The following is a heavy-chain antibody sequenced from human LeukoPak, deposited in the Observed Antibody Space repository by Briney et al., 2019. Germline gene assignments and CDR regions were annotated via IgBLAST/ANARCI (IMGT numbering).Heavy chain of an antibody. D-gene: IGHD3-10*01. CDR1: GGTFSSYA. CDR3: ARDVDYYYGSGSYNAFDI. V-gene: IGHV1-69*13. Sequence: ASVKVSCKASGGTFSSYAISWVRQAPGHPLEWMGGIIPIFGTANHAQKFHGRVTITADESTSTAYMELSSLRSEDTAVYYCARDVDYYYGSGSYNAFDIWGQGTMVTVSS. CDR2: IIPIFGTA. J-gene: IGHJ3*02.